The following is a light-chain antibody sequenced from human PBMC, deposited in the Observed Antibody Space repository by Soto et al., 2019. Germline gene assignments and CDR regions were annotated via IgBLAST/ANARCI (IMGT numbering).Light chain of an antibody. J-gene: IGLJ1*01. Sequence: QAVVTQPPSASGTPGQRVTISCSGSSSNIGRNTVNWYQQLPGTAPKLLIYSYNQRPSGVPDRFSGSKSDTSASLAISGLQSEDEADYYCAAWDDSLNGYVFGTGTKLTVL. V-gene: IGLV1-44*01. CDR2: SYN. CDR1: SSNIGRNT. CDR3: AAWDDSLNGYV.